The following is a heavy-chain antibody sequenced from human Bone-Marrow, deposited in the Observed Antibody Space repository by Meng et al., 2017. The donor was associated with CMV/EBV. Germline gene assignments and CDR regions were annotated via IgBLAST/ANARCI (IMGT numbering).Heavy chain of an antibody. CDR1: GFTFSSYA. D-gene: IGHD6-19*01. Sequence: GGSLRLSCAASGFTFSSYAMSWVRQAPGKGLEWVSGISGSGDSTYYADSVKGRFTISRDNSKSTLYLQMSSLRAEDTAIYYCAKVEQLPIYYYYDMDGWGQGTTVTVSS. V-gene: IGHV3-23*01. J-gene: IGHJ6*02. CDR3: AKVEQLPIYYYYDMDG. CDR2: ISGSGDST.